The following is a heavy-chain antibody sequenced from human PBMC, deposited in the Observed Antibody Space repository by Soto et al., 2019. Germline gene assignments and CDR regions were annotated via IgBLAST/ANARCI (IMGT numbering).Heavy chain of an antibody. CDR1: GFTFSSFG. CDR3: ARGRTLIDY. V-gene: IGHV3-48*01. J-gene: IGHJ4*02. Sequence: EVQLVESGGGLVQPGGSLRVSCAASGFTFSSFGMNWVRQAPGMGLEWLLYISSGSGTMYYADSVKGGFTISRDNAKNSLFLQMNSLRSEDTAVYYCARGRTLIDYWGQGTLVTVSS. CDR2: ISSGSGTM.